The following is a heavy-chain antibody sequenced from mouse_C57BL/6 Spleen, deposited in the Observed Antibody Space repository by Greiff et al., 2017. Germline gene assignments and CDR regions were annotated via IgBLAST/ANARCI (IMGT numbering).Heavy chain of an antibody. J-gene: IGHJ2*01. CDR1: GFSLSTSGMG. CDR2: IYWDDDK. Sequence: QVTLTVSGPGILQSSQTLSLTCSFSGFSLSTSGMGVSWIRQPSGKGLEWLAHIYWDDDKRYNPSLKSRLTISTDTSRNQAFLKITSVDTADTATDYWARRRDSNSLFDDWGTGTTLTVSS. CDR3: ARRRDSNSLFDD. V-gene: IGHV8-12*01. D-gene: IGHD2-5*01.